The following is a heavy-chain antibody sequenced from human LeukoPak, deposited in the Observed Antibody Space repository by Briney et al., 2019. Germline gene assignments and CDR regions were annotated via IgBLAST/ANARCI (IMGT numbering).Heavy chain of an antibody. Sequence: GGSLRLSCAASGFPFNAYWMTWVRQAPGKGLEWVSAISGSGGSTYYADSVKGRFTISRDNSKNTLYLQMNSLRAEDTAVYYCAKLEHYYDSSPIDYWGQGTLVTVSS. D-gene: IGHD3-22*01. CDR1: GFPFNAYW. V-gene: IGHV3-23*01. CDR2: ISGSGGST. J-gene: IGHJ4*02. CDR3: AKLEHYYDSSPIDY.